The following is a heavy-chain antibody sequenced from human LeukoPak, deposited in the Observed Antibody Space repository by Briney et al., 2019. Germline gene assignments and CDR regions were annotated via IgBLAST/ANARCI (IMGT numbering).Heavy chain of an antibody. J-gene: IGHJ4*02. Sequence: SETLSLTCTVSGGSISSSSYYWGWIRQPPGKGLEWIGSIYYSGSTYYNPSLKSRVTISVDTSKNQFSLKLSSVTAADTAVYYCARRVTPHHSRSYYFDYWGQGTLVTVSS. CDR2: IYYSGST. CDR1: GGSISSSSYY. V-gene: IGHV4-39*01. D-gene: IGHD6-6*01. CDR3: ARRVTPHHSRSYYFDY.